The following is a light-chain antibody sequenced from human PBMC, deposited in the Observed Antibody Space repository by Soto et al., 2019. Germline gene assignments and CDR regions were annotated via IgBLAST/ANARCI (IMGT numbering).Light chain of an antibody. CDR2: GVS. J-gene: IGKJ2*01. Sequence: EIVLTQSPGTLSLSPGERATLSCRASQSVSSTYLAWYQQKPGQAPRLLIYGVSNRATGILDRFSGSRSGTDFTLTISRLEPEDCAVYYCQQYDSSPLYTFGQGTKLEIK. V-gene: IGKV3-20*01. CDR1: QSVSSTY. CDR3: QQYDSSPLYT.